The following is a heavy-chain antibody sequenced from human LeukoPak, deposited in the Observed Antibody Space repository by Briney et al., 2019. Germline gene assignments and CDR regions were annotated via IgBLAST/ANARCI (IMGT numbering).Heavy chain of an antibody. V-gene: IGHV4-34*01. J-gene: IGHJ4*02. Sequence: PSETLSLTCAVYGGSFSGSNWSWIRRPPGKGLEWIGEIYNSGSTIYNTSLKSRVTISVDTSKNQLSLNLNSVTAADTAVYYCVRAYDYWGQGTLVTVSS. CDR1: GGSFSGSN. CDR3: VRAYDY. CDR2: IYNSGST.